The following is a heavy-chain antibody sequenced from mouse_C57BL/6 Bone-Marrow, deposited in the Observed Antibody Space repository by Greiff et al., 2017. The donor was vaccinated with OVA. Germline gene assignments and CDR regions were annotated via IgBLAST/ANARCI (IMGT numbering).Heavy chain of an antibody. CDR1: GYTFTSYW. Sequence: VQLQQPGAELVMPGASVKLSCKASGYTFTSYWMHWVKQRPGQGLEWIGEIYPRSGNTYYNEKFKGKATLTADKSSSTAYMELRSLTSEDSAVYFCARFAYWGQGTLVTVSA. CDR2: IYPRSGNT. J-gene: IGHJ3*01. V-gene: IGHV1-81*01. CDR3: ARFAY.